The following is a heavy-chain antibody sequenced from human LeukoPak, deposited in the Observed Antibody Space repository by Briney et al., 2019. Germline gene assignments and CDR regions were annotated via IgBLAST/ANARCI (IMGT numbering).Heavy chain of an antibody. CDR1: GFTFSTYW. Sequence: PGGSLRLSCAASGFTFSTYWMSWVRQAPGKGLEWVSRINNDGSYINYADSVKGRFTISRDNAKNTLSLQMNSLRAEDTAVYFCARDGSAYNFDYWGQGVLVTVSS. J-gene: IGHJ4*02. D-gene: IGHD5-24*01. CDR2: INNDGSYI. V-gene: IGHV3-74*01. CDR3: ARDGSAYNFDY.